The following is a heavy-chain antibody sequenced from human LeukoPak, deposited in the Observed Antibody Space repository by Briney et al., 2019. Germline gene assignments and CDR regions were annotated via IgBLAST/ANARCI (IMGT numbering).Heavy chain of an antibody. V-gene: IGHV3-23*01. CDR3: AKAITIFGVVKKRPYYFDY. J-gene: IGHJ4*02. CDR2: ISGSGGST. CDR1: GFTVNSNS. D-gene: IGHD3-3*01. Sequence: GGSLRLSCAASGFTVNSNSMSWVRQATGKGLEWVSAISGSGGSTYYADSVKGRFTISRDNSKNTLYLQMNSLRAEDTAVYYCAKAITIFGVVKKRPYYFDYWGQGTLVTVSS.